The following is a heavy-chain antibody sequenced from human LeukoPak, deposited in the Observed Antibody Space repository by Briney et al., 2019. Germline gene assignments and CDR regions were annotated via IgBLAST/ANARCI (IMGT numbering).Heavy chain of an antibody. CDR3: ARDHSNYDYYYMDV. CDR2: INPNSGGT. D-gene: IGHD2/OR15-2a*01. V-gene: IGHV1-2*02. CDR1: GYTFTGYY. J-gene: IGHJ6*03. Sequence: GASVKVSCKASGYTFTGYYMHWVRQAPGQGLEWMGWINPNSGGTNYAQKFQGRVTMTRDTSISTAYMELGRLRSDDTAVYYCARDHSNYDYYYMDVWGKGTTVTVSS.